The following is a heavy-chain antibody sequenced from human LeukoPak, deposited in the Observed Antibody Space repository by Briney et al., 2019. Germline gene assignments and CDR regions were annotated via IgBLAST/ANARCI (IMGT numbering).Heavy chain of an antibody. V-gene: IGHV3-23*01. Sequence: GGSLRLSCAASGFTFSSYAMSWVRQAPGKGLEWVSAISGNGDTTYYTDSVKGRFTISRDISKDTLYLQMDSLRAEDTAVYYCARDLSAAFDFWGQGILVTVSS. CDR1: GFTFSSYA. J-gene: IGHJ4*02. D-gene: IGHD6-19*01. CDR2: ISGNGDTT. CDR3: ARDLSAAFDF.